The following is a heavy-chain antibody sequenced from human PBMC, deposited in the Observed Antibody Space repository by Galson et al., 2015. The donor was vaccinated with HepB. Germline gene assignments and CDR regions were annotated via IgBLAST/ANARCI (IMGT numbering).Heavy chain of an antibody. CDR3: ASSPKWELLFDY. Sequence: SLRLSCAASGFTFSDYYMSWIRQAPGKGLEWVSYISSSGSTIYYADSVKGRFTISRDNAKNSLYLQMNSLRAEDTAVYYCASSPKWELLFDYWGQGTLVTVSS. CDR2: ISSSGSTI. J-gene: IGHJ4*02. D-gene: IGHD1-26*01. V-gene: IGHV3-11*01. CDR1: GFTFSDYY.